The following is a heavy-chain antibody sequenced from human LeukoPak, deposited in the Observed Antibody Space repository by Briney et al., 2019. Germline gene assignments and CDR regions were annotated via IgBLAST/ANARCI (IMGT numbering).Heavy chain of an antibody. V-gene: IGHV3-48*02. J-gene: IGHJ4*02. Sequence: PGGSLRLSCAASGFTFSNYGMNWVRQAPGKGLEWVSYIGTTTSTIYYADSLKGRFTISRDNAKNSLYLQMNSLRDEDTAVYYCARHDYGGNSGDYWGQGTLATVSS. CDR1: GFTFSNYG. D-gene: IGHD4-23*01. CDR2: IGTTTSTI. CDR3: ARHDYGGNSGDY.